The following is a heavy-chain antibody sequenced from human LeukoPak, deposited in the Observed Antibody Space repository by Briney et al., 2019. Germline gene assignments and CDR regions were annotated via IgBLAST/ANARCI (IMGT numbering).Heavy chain of an antibody. CDR1: GGSFSHHY. D-gene: IGHD5-18*01. V-gene: IGHV4-34*01. CDR3: ARKASHFSYGLGAIDY. CDR2: INHSGTT. J-gene: IGHJ4*02. Sequence: SETLSLTCAVYGGSFSHHYWNWIRQPPGKGLEWIGEINHSGTTNYNASLQSRVTISLDTSKNHFSLKLDSMTAADTAVYYCARKASHFSYGLGAIDYWGQGNLVTVSS.